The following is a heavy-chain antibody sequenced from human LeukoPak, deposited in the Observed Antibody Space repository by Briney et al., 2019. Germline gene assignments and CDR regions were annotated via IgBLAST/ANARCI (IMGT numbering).Heavy chain of an antibody. V-gene: IGHV4-39*07. CDR1: GGSISSSSYY. D-gene: IGHD3-22*01. J-gene: IGHJ3*02. CDR3: ARLLRYGGRAFDI. CDR2: IYYSGST. Sequence: PSETLSLTCTVSGGSISSSSYYWGWIRQPPGKGLEWIGSIYYSGSTYYNPSLKSRVTISVDTSKNQFSLKLSSVTAADTAVYYCARLLRYGGRAFDIWGQGTMVTVSS.